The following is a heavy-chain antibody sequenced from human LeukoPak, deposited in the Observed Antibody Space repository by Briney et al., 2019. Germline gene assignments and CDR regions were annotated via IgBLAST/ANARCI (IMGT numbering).Heavy chain of an antibody. V-gene: IGHV4-30-4*08. J-gene: IGHJ4*02. CDR1: GGSVTADNYF. CDR2: IYYTAGS. D-gene: IGHD1-26*01. CDR3: GRGLRYSESYVVEY. Sequence: SETLSLTCTVSGGSVTADNYFWSWTRQPPGEGLEWVGYIYYTAGSYYNPSLKSRVTMSIDASTNQFSLKLNSVTAADTAVYHCGRGLRYSESYVVEYWGLGTLVTVSS.